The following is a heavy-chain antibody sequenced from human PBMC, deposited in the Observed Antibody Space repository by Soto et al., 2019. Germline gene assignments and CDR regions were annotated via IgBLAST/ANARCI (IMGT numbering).Heavy chain of an antibody. V-gene: IGHV1-2*04. D-gene: IGHD2-2*01. CDR1: GYTLTGYY. CDR2: INPNSGGA. J-gene: IGHJ3*02. Sequence: ASVKVSCKASGYTLTGYYMHWVRQAPGQGLEWMGWINPNSGGANYAQKFQGWVTMTRDTSISTAYMELSRLRSDDTAVYYCASSKPAYCSSTSCYAYAFDIWGQGTMVTVSS. CDR3: ASSKPAYCSSTSCYAYAFDI.